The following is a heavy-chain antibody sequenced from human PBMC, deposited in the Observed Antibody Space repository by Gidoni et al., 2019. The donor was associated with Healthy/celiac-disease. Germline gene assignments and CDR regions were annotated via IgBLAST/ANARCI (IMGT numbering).Heavy chain of an antibody. CDR2: IKSKTDGGTT. Sequence: EVQLVASGGGLVKPGGSLRLSCAASGFTFINAWMSWVRQAPGKGLEWVGSIKSKTDGGTTDYAAPVKGRFTISRDDSKNTLYLQMNSLKTEDTAVYDCVSQFWSGYYPFDYWGQGTLVTVSS. D-gene: IGHD3-3*01. CDR3: VSQFWSGYYPFDY. V-gene: IGHV3-15*01. J-gene: IGHJ4*02. CDR1: GFTFINAW.